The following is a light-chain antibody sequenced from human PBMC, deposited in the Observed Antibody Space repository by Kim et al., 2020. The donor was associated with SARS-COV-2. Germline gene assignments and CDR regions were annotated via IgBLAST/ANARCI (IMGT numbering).Light chain of an antibody. Sequence: DIQMTQSPSSLSASVGDRVTITCQASQDISNYLNWYQQKPGKAPKLLIYDASNLETGVQSRFSGSGSGTDFTFTISSLQPEDIATYYCQQYDNLPRLTFGGGTKVDIK. V-gene: IGKV1-33*01. CDR1: QDISNY. CDR3: QQYDNLPRLT. CDR2: DAS. J-gene: IGKJ4*01.